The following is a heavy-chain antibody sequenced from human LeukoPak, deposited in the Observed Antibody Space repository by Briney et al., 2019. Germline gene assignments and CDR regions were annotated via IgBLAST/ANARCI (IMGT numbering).Heavy chain of an antibody. CDR1: GGTFSSYA. CDR3: ARAVAIDAFDI. V-gene: IGHV1-69*10. D-gene: IGHD5-12*01. CDR2: IIPILGIA. J-gene: IGHJ3*02. Sequence: GASVKVSCKASGGTFSSYAISWVRQAPGQGLEWMGGIIPILGIANYAQKFQGRVAIAADKSTSTAYMELSSLRSEDTAVYYCARAVAIDAFDIWGQGTMVTVSS.